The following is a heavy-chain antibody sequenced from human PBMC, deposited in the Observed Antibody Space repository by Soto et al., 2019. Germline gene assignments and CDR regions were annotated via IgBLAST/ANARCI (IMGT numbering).Heavy chain of an antibody. V-gene: IGHV4-30-2*01. Sequence: PSVTLRFTCAVSGGSLSSGGYSRICIRQQPGKGLEWIGYIYHSGSTYYSPSLKSRVTISVDRSKDQFSLKLSSVTAADTAVYYCARAVPIAARRGVTGWFGPWGQRTLVTVSS. CDR2: IYHSGST. CDR3: ARAVPIAARRGVTGWFGP. J-gene: IGHJ5*02. D-gene: IGHD6-6*01. CDR1: GGSLSSGGYS.